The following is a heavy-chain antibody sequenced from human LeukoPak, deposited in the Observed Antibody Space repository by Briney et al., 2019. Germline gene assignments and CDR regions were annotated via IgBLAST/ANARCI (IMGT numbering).Heavy chain of an antibody. CDR2: ISTGRGNT. Sequence: GGSLRLSCTASGFTFSSHRMNWVRQAPGKGLEWVASISTGRGNTYYADSVKGRFTISRDTSKNTLYLQMDSLRAEDTAVYYCARDADRGWYPYWGQGTLVIVSS. J-gene: IGHJ4*02. V-gene: IGHV3-21*04. D-gene: IGHD6-19*01. CDR3: ARDADRGWYPY. CDR1: GFTFSSHR.